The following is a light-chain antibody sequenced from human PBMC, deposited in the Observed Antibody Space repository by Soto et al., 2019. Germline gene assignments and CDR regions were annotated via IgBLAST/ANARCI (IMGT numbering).Light chain of an antibody. V-gene: IGLV2-14*01. CDR3: NSYTSSSTWV. Sequence: QSVLTQPASVSGSPGQSITISCTGTSSDIGGYKYVSWYQQHPGKAPKLIIYEVSDRPSGVSNRFSGSKSGNTASLTISGLQAEDEADYYCNSYTSSSTWVFGGGTKLTVL. CDR2: EVS. CDR1: SSDIGGYKY. J-gene: IGLJ3*02.